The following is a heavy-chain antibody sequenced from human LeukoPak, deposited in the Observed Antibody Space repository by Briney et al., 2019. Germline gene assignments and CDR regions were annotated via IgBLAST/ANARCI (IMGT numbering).Heavy chain of an antibody. D-gene: IGHD2-21*02. Sequence: GASVKVSCEASGYTFTGFFMHWVRQAPGQGLEWMGWINPNIGDAYYAQKFQGRVTMTRDRSINTAYMELSRLTSDDTAVCYCARMDLDGGDSIGFDSWGQGTLVTVSS. V-gene: IGHV1-2*02. CDR1: GYTFTGFF. CDR3: ARMDLDGGDSIGFDS. CDR2: INPNIGDA. J-gene: IGHJ5*01.